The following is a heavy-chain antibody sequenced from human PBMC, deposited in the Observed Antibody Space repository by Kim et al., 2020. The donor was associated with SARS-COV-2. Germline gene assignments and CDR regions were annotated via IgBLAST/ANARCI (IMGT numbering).Heavy chain of an antibody. Sequence: SVKVSCKASGGTFSSYAISWVRQAPGQGLEWMGGIIPIFGTANYAQKFQGRVTITADESTSTAYMELSSLRSEDTAVYYCARGLYYYDSSGYYPFDYWGQGTLVTVSS. D-gene: IGHD3-22*01. J-gene: IGHJ4*02. CDR3: ARGLYYYDSSGYYPFDY. CDR2: IIPIFGTA. V-gene: IGHV1-69*13. CDR1: GGTFSSYA.